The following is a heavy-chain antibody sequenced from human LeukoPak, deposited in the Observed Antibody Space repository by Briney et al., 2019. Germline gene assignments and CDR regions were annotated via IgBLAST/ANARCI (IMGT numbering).Heavy chain of an antibody. D-gene: IGHD3-9*01. Sequence: MASETLSLTCTVSGGSISSSSYSWGWIRQPPGKGLEWIGSIYYSGSTYYNPSLKSRVTISVDTSKNQFSLKLISVPAADTAVYYCARGLRYFDWLLYRDYYFDYWGQGTLVTVSS. CDR3: ARGLRYFDWLLYRDYYFDY. CDR1: GGSISSSSYS. J-gene: IGHJ4*02. CDR2: IYYSGST. V-gene: IGHV4-39*01.